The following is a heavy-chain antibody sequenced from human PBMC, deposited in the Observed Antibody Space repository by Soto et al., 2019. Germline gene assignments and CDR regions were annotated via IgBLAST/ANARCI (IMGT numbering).Heavy chain of an antibody. D-gene: IGHD2-21*02. CDR1: GFTFSSYA. CDR3: ARATNIVVVTASFDY. J-gene: IGHJ4*02. Sequence: GGSLRLSFAASGFTFSSYAMHWFRHAPGKGLEWVAVISYDGSNKYYADSVKGRFTISRDNSKNTLYLQMNSLRAEDTAVYYCARATNIVVVTASFDYWGQGTLVTVSS. CDR2: ISYDGSNK. V-gene: IGHV3-30-3*01.